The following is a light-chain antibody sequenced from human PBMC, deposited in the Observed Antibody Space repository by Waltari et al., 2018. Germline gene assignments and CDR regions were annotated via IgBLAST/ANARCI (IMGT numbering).Light chain of an antibody. V-gene: IGLV2-14*01. J-gene: IGLJ3*02. CDR3: SSDRTSSIWV. CDR1: SSDVGGSTH. Sequence: QSALTQPASVSGSPGQSITISCPGTSSDVGGSTHVSWYQQHPGKVPKLMIYEVSNRPSGISDRFSGSKSGNTASLTISGLQAEDEAYYYCSSDRTSSIWVFGGGTKLTVL. CDR2: EVS.